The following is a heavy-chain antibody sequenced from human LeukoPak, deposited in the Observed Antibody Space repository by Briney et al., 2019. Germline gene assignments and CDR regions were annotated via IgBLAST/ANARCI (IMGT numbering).Heavy chain of an antibody. J-gene: IGHJ5*02. D-gene: IGHD3-16*01. CDR2: MNPNSGNT. V-gene: IGHV1-8*01. CDR3: ARALDRSYYYVYLS. Sequence: ASVKVSCKASGYTFTDFDINWVRQAPGRGLEWMAWMNPNSGNTVYAQKFQGRVTITRDTSINTGRMEFTSLTSEDTAVYYCARALDRSYYYVYLSWGQGTVISVSS. CDR1: GYTFTDFD.